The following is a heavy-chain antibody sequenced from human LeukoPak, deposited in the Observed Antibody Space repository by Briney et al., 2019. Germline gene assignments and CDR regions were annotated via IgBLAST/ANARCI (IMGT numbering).Heavy chain of an antibody. CDR3: AREESDTIFGVVIKYYGMDV. V-gene: IGHV3-30-3*01. Sequence: PGGSLRLSCAASGFTFSSYAMHWVRQAPGKGLEWVAVISDDGSNKYYADSVKGRFTISRDNSKNTLYLQMNSLRAEDTAVYYCAREESDTIFGVVIKYYGMDVWGQGTTVTVSS. D-gene: IGHD3-3*01. CDR1: GFTFSSYA. CDR2: ISDDGSNK. J-gene: IGHJ6*02.